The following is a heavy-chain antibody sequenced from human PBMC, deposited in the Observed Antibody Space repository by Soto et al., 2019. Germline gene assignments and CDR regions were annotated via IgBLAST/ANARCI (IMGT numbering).Heavy chain of an antibody. V-gene: IGHV1-3*01. D-gene: IGHD2-15*01. J-gene: IGHJ4*02. CDR1: GYTFTSYA. Sequence: QVPLVQSGAEVKKPGASVKVSCKASGYTFTSYAMHWVRQAPGQRLEWMGWINAGNGNTKYSQKFQGRVTITRDTSASTAYMELSSLRSEDTAVYYCARGGYCSGGSCYSRPFDYWGQGTLVTVSS. CDR3: ARGGYCSGGSCYSRPFDY. CDR2: INAGNGNT.